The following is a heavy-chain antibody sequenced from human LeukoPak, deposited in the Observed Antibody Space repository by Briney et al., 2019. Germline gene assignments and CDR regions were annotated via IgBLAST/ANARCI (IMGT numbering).Heavy chain of an antibody. J-gene: IGHJ6*04. D-gene: IGHD1-1*01. CDR3: ARDRYKNYYGMDV. V-gene: IGHV4-30-4*01. CDR2: IYYSGST. CDR1: GGSFSGYY. Sequence: SETLSLTCAVYGGSFSGYYWSWIRQPPGKGLEWIGSIYYSGSTYYNPSLKSRVTISVDTSKNQFSLNLRSVTAADTAVYYCARDRYKNYYGMDVWGKGTTVTVSS.